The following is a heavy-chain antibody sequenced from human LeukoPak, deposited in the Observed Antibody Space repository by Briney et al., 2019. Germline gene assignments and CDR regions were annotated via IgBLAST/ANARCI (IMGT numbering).Heavy chain of an antibody. Sequence: GGSLRLSCEVSGFTFSSYWMNWVRQAPGKGLEWVSAISGSGGSTYYADSVKGRFTISRDNSKNTLYLQMNSLRAEDTAVYYCARGTGYSSSWSFYYYYYGMDVWGQGTTVTVSS. D-gene: IGHD6-13*01. CDR2: ISGSGGST. CDR1: GFTFSSYW. J-gene: IGHJ6*02. V-gene: IGHV3-23*01. CDR3: ARGTGYSSSWSFYYYYYGMDV.